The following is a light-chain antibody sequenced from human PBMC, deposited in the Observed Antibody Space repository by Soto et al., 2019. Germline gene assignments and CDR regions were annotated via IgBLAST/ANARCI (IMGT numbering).Light chain of an antibody. J-gene: IGKJ1*01. V-gene: IGKV3-20*01. Sequence: ENVLKKSPGTLSLTKGERATLSCRASQSVSSNLAWYQQKPGQAPRLLIYGESNRATGIPDRFSGSGSGTDFTLTISRLEPEDFAVYYCQQYGSSGTVGQGTKVDIK. CDR2: GES. CDR1: QSVSSN. CDR3: QQYGSSGT.